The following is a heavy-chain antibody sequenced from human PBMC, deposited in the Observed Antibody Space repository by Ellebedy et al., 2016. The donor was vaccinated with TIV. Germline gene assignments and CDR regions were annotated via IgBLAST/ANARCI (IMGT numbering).Heavy chain of an antibody. V-gene: IGHV3-74*01. D-gene: IGHD1-14*01. Sequence: PGGSLRLSCAASGVTFSSYWMHWVRQAPGKGLVWVSLIIDDGSTTNYADSVKGRFTISRDNAKNTLYLQMNSLRAEDTAVYYCARGHISPEDYWGQGTLVTVSS. CDR2: IIDDGSTT. CDR3: ARGHISPEDY. CDR1: GVTFSSYW. J-gene: IGHJ4*02.